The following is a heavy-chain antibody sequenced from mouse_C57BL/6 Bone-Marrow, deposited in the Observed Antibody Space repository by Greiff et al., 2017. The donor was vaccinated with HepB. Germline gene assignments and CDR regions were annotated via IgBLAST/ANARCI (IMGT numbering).Heavy chain of an antibody. CDR2: IYPGSGNT. V-gene: IGHV1-76*01. J-gene: IGHJ2*01. D-gene: IGHD3-3*01. Sequence: QVQLQQSGAELVRPGASVKLSCKASGYTFTDYYINWVKQRPGQGLEWIARIYPGSGNTYYNEKFKGKATLTAEKSSSTAYMQLSSLTSEDSAVYCCARQEGTRDFDYWGQGTTLTVSS. CDR1: GYTFTDYY. CDR3: ARQEGTRDFDY.